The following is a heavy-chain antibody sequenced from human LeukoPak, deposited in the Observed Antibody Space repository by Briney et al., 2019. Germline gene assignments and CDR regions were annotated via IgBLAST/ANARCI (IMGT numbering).Heavy chain of an antibody. V-gene: IGHV3-23*01. CDR2: ISDSGGNT. D-gene: IGHD2-2*01. CDR3: ARDQISVDDSIVVVPAARPEGFDP. CDR1: GFTFNSYA. J-gene: IGHJ5*02. Sequence: GGSLRLSCAASGFTFNSYAMSWVRQAPWERLQWVSGISDSGGNTYYADSVRGRFTISRDNAKNSLYLQMNSLRAEDTAVYYCARDQISVDDSIVVVPAARPEGFDPWGQGTLVTVSS.